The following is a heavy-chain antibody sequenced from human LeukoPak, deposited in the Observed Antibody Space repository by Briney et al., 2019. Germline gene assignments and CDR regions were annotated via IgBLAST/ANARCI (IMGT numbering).Heavy chain of an antibody. CDR2: ISGSGGST. CDR3: AKLSAAGSYYYGMDV. Sequence: RGGSLRLSCAASGFTFSSYAMSWVRQAPGKGLEWVSAISGSGGSTYYADSVKGRFTISRDNSKNTLYLQMNSLRAEDTAVYYCAKLSAAGSYYYGMDVWGQGTTVTVSS. V-gene: IGHV3-23*01. D-gene: IGHD6-13*01. J-gene: IGHJ6*02. CDR1: GFTFSSYA.